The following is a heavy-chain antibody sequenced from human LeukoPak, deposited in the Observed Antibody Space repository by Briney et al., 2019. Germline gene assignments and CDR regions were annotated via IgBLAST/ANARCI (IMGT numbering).Heavy chain of an antibody. V-gene: IGHV3-11*06. CDR3: ARGGTGDAFDI. CDR1: GFTFSDYY. CDR2: ISSSSIYT. D-gene: IGHD7-27*01. Sequence: GGSLRLSCAASGFTFSDYYMSWIRQAPGKGLEWVSYISSSSIYTNYADSVKGRFTISRDNSKNTLYLQMNSLRAEDTAVYYCARGGTGDAFDIWGQGTMVTVSS. J-gene: IGHJ3*02.